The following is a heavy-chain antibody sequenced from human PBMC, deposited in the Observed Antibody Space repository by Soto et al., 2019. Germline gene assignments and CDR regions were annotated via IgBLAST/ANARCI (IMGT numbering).Heavy chain of an antibody. CDR1: GGSISSYY. J-gene: IGHJ6*02. D-gene: IGHD4-17*01. V-gene: IGHV4-59*01. CDR3: ARAYGDRYYYYYGMDV. CDR2: IYYSGST. Sequence: LSLTCTVSGGSISSYYWSWIRQPPGKGPEWIGYIYYSGSTNYNPSLKSRVTISVDTSKNQFPLKLSSVTAADTAVYYCARAYGDRYYYYYGMDVWGQGTTVTVSS.